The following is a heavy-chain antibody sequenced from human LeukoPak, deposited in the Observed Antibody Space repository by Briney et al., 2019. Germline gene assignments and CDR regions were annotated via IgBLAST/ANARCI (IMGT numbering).Heavy chain of an antibody. Sequence: ASVKVSCKASGYTFTSYGISWVRQAPGQGLEWMGWISAYNGNTNYAQKLQGRVTMTTDTSTSTAYMELRSLRSDDTAVYYCARGVPSGSSYYYYYYMDVWGKGTTVTISS. CDR3: ARGVPSGSSYYYYYYMDV. J-gene: IGHJ6*03. D-gene: IGHD3-10*01. CDR1: GYTFTSYG. CDR2: ISAYNGNT. V-gene: IGHV1-18*01.